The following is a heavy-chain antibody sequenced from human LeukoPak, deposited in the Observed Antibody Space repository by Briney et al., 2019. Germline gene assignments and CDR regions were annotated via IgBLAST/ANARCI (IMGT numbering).Heavy chain of an antibody. CDR3: ARYDLRGAFDI. J-gene: IGHJ3*02. CDR1: ELTVSTNY. Sequence: PGGSLRLSCAASELTVSTNYMSWVRQAPGKGLEWVSVIYSGGSTYYADSVKGRFTISRDNSKNNLYLQISSLRPEDTPVYFCARYDLRGAFDIWGQGTMVSVSS. D-gene: IGHD4-17*01. CDR2: IYSGGST. V-gene: IGHV3-53*01.